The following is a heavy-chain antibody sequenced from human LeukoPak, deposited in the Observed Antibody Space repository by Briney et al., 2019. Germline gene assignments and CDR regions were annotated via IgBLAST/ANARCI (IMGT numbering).Heavy chain of an antibody. V-gene: IGHV3-30-3*01. CDR1: GFTFSSYA. Sequence: GGSLRLSCAASGFTFSSYAMHWVRQAPGKGLEWVAVISYDGSIKYYADSVKGRFTISRDNSKNTLYLQMNSLRAEDTAVYYCARDPIVATILYYFDYWGQGTLVTVSS. J-gene: IGHJ4*02. CDR3: ARDPIVATILYYFDY. D-gene: IGHD5-12*01. CDR2: ISYDGSIK.